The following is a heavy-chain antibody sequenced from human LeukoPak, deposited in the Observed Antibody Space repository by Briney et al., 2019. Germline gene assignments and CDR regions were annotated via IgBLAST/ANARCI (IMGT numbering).Heavy chain of an antibody. V-gene: IGHV3-66*01. J-gene: IGHJ4*02. D-gene: IGHD6-19*01. CDR2: IYNGDNT. CDR3: ARASRWLAFDN. Sequence: GGSLRLSCVASRFPVSNNHMNWVRQAPGKGLEWVSVIYNGDNTYYADSVQGRFPISKDNSNNTLYLQMNSLRPEHTAVSFCARASRWLAFDNWAEGTLVTVSS. CDR1: RFPVSNNH.